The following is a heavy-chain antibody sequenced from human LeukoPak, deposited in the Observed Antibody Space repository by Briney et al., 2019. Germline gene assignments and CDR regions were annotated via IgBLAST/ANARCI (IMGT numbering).Heavy chain of an antibody. J-gene: IGHJ5*02. CDR1: GGTFSSYA. V-gene: IGHV1-69*04. CDR2: IIPILGIA. Sequence: ASVKVSCKASGGTFSSYAISWVRQAPGQGLEWMGRIIPILGIANYAQKFQGRVTITADKSTSTAYMELSSLRSEDTAVYYCARDRGQQLNWFDPWGQGTLVTVSS. CDR3: ARDRGQQLNWFDP. D-gene: IGHD6-13*01.